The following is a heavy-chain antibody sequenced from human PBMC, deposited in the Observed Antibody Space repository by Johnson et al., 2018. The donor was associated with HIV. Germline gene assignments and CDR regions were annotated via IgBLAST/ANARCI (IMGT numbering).Heavy chain of an antibody. V-gene: IGHV3-7*02. CDR3: MLRTHAEKAFDI. CDR1: GFTFSSYG. D-gene: IGHD2-8*01. Sequence: VQLVESGGGVVQPGRSLRLSCAASGFTFSSYGMHWVRQAPGKGLEWVANIKQDGSEKYYVDSVKGRFTISRDNAKNSLYLQMNSLRAEDTAVYYCMLRTHAEKAFDIWGQGTMVTVSS. CDR2: IKQDGSEK. J-gene: IGHJ3*02.